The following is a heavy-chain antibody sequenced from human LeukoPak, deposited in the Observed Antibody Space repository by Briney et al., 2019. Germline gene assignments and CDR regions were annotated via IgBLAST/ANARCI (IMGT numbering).Heavy chain of an antibody. V-gene: IGHV5-51*01. CDR3: ARQLGDYYDSSGFDY. CDR1: GYSFTSYW. CDR2: IYPGDSDT. J-gene: IGHJ4*02. D-gene: IGHD3-22*01. Sequence: GESLKISCKGSGYSFTSYWIGWVRQMPGKGLEWMGIIYPGDSDTRYSPSSQGQVTISADKSISTAYLQWSSLKASDTAMYYCARQLGDYYDSSGFDYWGQGTLVTVSS.